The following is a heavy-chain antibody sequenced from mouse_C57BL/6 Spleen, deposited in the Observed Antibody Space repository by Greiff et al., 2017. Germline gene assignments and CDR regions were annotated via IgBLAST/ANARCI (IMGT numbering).Heavy chain of an antibody. Sequence: QVQLQQSGAELMKPGASVKLSCKATGYTFTGYWIQWVKQRPGHGLEWIGEIVPGSGSTNYNEKFKGKATFTADPSSNTAYMPRSSLTTEDSAIYCCGGRGGPRGLADWGQGTRVTVSA. CDR2: IVPGSGST. D-gene: IGHD1-1*02. CDR1: GYTFTGYW. V-gene: IGHV1-9*01. J-gene: IGHJ3*01. CDR3: GGRGGPRGLAD.